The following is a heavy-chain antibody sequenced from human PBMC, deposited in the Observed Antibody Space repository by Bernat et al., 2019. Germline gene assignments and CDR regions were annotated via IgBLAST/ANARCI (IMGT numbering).Heavy chain of an antibody. D-gene: IGHD2-2*03. J-gene: IGHJ4*02. CDR3: ARGVELDIVVVPAAPTHYYFDY. CDR1: VGSSGVT. Sequence: QVQLQQWGAGLLNPWKTCSPPSLAMVGSSGVTYGTGTPRPPGRGLEGIGKINHSGSTNYNPSIKSRVTISVDTSKNQFSLKLSSVTAADTAVYYCARGVELDIVVVPAAPTHYYFDYWGQGTLVTVSS. V-gene: IGHV4-34*01. CDR2: INHSGST.